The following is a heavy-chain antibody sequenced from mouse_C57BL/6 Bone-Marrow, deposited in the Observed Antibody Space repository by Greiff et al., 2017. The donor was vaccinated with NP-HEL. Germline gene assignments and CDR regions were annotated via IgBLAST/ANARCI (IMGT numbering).Heavy chain of an antibody. CDR3: ARWGYYGSSQDAMDD. Sequence: FQLQHSGAELARPGASVKLSCKPSGYPFTSYGISWVKQRTGQGLEWIGEIFPRSGNTYSNEKFKGNATLTADKSSSTAYMERRSLTSEDSAVYSWARWGYYGSSQDAMDDWGKGTSVTVSS. V-gene: IGHV1-81*01. D-gene: IGHD1-1*01. CDR2: IFPRSGNT. J-gene: IGHJ4*01. CDR1: GYPFTSYG.